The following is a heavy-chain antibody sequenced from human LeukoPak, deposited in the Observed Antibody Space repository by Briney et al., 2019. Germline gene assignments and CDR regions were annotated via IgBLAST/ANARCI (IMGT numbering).Heavy chain of an antibody. V-gene: IGHV3-23*01. CDR1: GFTFSSYA. J-gene: IGHJ4*02. CDR3: AKDRDQWLAPFDY. Sequence: GGSLRLSCAASGFTFSSYAMSRVRQAPGKGLEWVSAISGSGGSTYYADSVKGRFTISRDNSKNTLYLQMNSLRAEDTAVYYCAKDRDQWLAPFDYWGQGTLVTVSS. D-gene: IGHD6-19*01. CDR2: ISGSGGST.